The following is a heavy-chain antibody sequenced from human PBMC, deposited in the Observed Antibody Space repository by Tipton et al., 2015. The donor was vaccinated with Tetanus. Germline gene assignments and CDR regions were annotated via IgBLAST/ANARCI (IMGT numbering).Heavy chain of an antibody. D-gene: IGHD3-10*01. J-gene: IGHJ5*02. CDR2: IYYSGST. Sequence: TLSLTCTVSGGSISSGGYYWSWIRQHPGKGLEWIGYIYYSGSTYHNPSLKSRVTISVDTSKNQFSLKLSSVAAADTAVYYCARNFGSYGSGRGWFDPWGQGTLVTVSS. CDR1: GGSISSGGYY. CDR3: ARNFGSYGSGRGWFDP. V-gene: IGHV4-31*03.